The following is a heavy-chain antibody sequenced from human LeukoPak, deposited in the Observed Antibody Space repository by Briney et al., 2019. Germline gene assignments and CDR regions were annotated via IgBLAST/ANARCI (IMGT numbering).Heavy chain of an antibody. Sequence: GGSLRLSCAASGFTFSSYAMHWVRQAPGKGLEWVAVISYDGSNKYYADSVKGRFTISRDNSKNTLYLQMNSLRAEDTAVYYCVKNIAVAGTGPGTFDIWGQGTMVTVSS. CDR1: GFTFSSYA. V-gene: IGHV3-30-3*01. D-gene: IGHD6-19*01. CDR3: VKNIAVAGTGPGTFDI. J-gene: IGHJ3*02. CDR2: ISYDGSNK.